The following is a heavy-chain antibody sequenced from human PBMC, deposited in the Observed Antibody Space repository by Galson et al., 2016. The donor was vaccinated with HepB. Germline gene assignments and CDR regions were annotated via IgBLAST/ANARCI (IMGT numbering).Heavy chain of an antibody. CDR3: ARDPYYNDSRGYTTGFDV. V-gene: IGHV3-53*01. D-gene: IGHD3-22*01. CDR2: IYSDGST. Sequence: SLRLSCAASGFIVNNNYMNWVRQAPGKGLEWVSVIYSDGSTYYADPVKGRFTISGDNSKNMLYLQMNPLRAEDTAAYYCARDPYYNDSRGYTTGFDVWGQGTMVTVSS. J-gene: IGHJ3*01. CDR1: GFIVNNNY.